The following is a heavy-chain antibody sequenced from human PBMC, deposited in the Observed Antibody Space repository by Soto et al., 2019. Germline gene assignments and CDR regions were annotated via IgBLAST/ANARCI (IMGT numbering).Heavy chain of an antibody. J-gene: IGHJ4*02. Sequence: EVQLVESGGGLVKPGGSLRLSCAASGFTFSNAWMSWVRHAPGKGLEWVGIIKSKTDGGTTDYAAPVKGRFTISRDDSKNTLYRQMNSLKTEDTAVYYCTTALITRTKRFDYWGQGTLVTVSS. CDR2: IKSKTDGGTT. D-gene: IGHD1-20*01. V-gene: IGHV3-15*01. CDR3: TTALITRTKRFDY. CDR1: GFTFSNAW.